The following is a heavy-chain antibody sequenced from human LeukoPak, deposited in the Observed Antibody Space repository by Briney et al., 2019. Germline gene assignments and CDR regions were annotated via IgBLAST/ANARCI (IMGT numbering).Heavy chain of an antibody. CDR2: IRYDGSNK. Sequence: PGGSLRLSCAASGFTFSSYGMHWVRQAPGKGLGWVAFIRYDGSNKYYADSVKGRFTISRDNSKNTLYLQMNSLRAEDTAVYYCAKLGVGYCTNGVCPFDYWGQGTLVTVSS. CDR1: GFTFSSYG. J-gene: IGHJ4*02. CDR3: AKLGVGYCTNGVCPFDY. V-gene: IGHV3-30*02. D-gene: IGHD2-8*01.